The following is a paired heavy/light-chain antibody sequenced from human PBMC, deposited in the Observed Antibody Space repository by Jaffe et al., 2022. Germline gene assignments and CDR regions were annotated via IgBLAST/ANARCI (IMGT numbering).Light chain of an antibody. CDR3: QQANSFPQT. Sequence: DIQMTQSPSSVSASVGDRVTITCRASQGISSWLAWYQQKPGKAPKLLIYAASSLQSGVPSRFSGSGSGTDFTLTISSLQPEDFATYYCQQANSFPQTFGGGTKVEIK. CDR2: AAS. J-gene: IGKJ4*01. CDR1: QGISSW. V-gene: IGKV1-12*01.
Heavy chain of an antibody. CDR3: ARVRNYYDSSGKGNWFDP. J-gene: IGHJ5*02. V-gene: IGHV1-69*05. D-gene: IGHD3-22*01. Sequence: QVQLVQSGAEVKKPGSSVKVSCKASGGTFSSYAISWVRQAPGQGLEWMGGIIPIFGTANYAQKFQGRVTITTDESTSTAYMELSSLRSEDTAVYYCARVRNYYDSSGKGNWFDPWGQGTLVTVSS. CDR2: IIPIFGTA. CDR1: GGTFSSYA.